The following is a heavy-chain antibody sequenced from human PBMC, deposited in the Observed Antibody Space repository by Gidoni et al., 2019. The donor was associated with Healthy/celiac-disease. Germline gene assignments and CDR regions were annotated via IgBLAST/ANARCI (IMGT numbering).Heavy chain of an antibody. Sequence: QMQLVQSGPEVKKPGTSVKVSCQASGFTFTSSAVQWVRQARGQRLEWIGWIVVGSGNTNYAQKFQERVTITRDMSTSTAYMELSSLRSEDTAVYYCAAGGYCSGGSCLLYYYYGMDVWGQGTTVTVSS. CDR2: IVVGSGNT. V-gene: IGHV1-58*01. D-gene: IGHD2-15*01. CDR1: GFTFTSSA. CDR3: AAGGYCSGGSCLLYYYYGMDV. J-gene: IGHJ6*02.